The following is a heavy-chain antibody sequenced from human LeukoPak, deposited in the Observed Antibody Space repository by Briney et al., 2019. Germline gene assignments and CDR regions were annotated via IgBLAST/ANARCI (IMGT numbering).Heavy chain of an antibody. CDR3: ARGQNKNRSLVPAVSDWYFDL. D-gene: IGHD2-2*01. V-gene: IGHV4-31*03. Sequence: ASQTLSLTCTVSGGSISSGGYYWSWIRQHPGKGLEWIGYIYYSGSTYYNPSLKSRVTISVDTSKNQFSLKLSSVTAADTAVYYCARGQNKNRSLVPAVSDWYFDLWGRGTLVTVSS. CDR2: IYYSGST. CDR1: GGSISSGGYY. J-gene: IGHJ2*01.